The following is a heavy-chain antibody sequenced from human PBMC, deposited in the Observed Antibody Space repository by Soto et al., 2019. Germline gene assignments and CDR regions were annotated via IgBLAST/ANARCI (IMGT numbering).Heavy chain of an antibody. D-gene: IGHD3-16*01. Sequence: HPGGSLRLSCAASGFTFDDYSMHWVRQAPGKGLEWVSGISWNSGSIGYADSVKGRFTISRDNAKNSLYLQMNSLRAEDTALYYCAKDKMITFGGVIMDVWGKGTTVTVSS. V-gene: IGHV3-9*01. CDR2: ISWNSGSI. J-gene: IGHJ6*03. CDR1: GFTFDDYS. CDR3: AKDKMITFGGVIMDV.